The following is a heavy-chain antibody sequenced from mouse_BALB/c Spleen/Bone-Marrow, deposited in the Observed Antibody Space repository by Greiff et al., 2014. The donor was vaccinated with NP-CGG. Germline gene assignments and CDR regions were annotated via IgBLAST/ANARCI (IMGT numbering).Heavy chain of an antibody. V-gene: IGHV1-12*01. CDR1: GYTFTSYN. D-gene: IGHD2-14*01. Sequence: QVQLQQPGAELVKPGASVKMSCKASGYTFTSYNMHWVKQTPGQGLEWIGAIYPGNGDTSYNQKFKGKATLTADKSSSTAYMQLSSLTSEDSAVYYCARDRDEALMDYWGQGTSVTVSS. CDR2: IYPGNGDT. CDR3: ARDRDEALMDY. J-gene: IGHJ4*01.